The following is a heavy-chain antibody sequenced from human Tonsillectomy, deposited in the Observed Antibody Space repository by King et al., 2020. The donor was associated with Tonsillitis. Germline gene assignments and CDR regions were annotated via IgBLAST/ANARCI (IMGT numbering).Heavy chain of an antibody. CDR1: GLTFRSYG. CDR2: ISYDGRTK. V-gene: IGHV3-33*05. Sequence: VQLVESGGGVVQPGRSLRLSCAASGLTFRSYGMHWVRQAPGKGLEWVAVISYDGRTKYYADSVMGRFTISRDNSKNTLYPQINFLRAVDTAVYYCARDPDYGGNSGFDYWGQGTLVTVSS. J-gene: IGHJ4*02. D-gene: IGHD4-23*01. CDR3: ARDPDYGGNSGFDY.